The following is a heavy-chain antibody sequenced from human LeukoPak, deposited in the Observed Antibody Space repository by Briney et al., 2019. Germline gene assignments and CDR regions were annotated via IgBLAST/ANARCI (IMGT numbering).Heavy chain of an antibody. Sequence: SETLSLTCTVSGGSVTSGNYHWTWIRQPPGKGLEWVGYISYSGSTDYNPFLRGRVTMSLDRPRNQFSLKLSSVSAADRAVYYCASWQTIIFDYWGQGSLVTVSS. CDR2: ISYSGST. D-gene: IGHD5-24*01. V-gene: IGHV4-61*01. CDR1: GGSVTSGNYH. CDR3: ASWQTIIFDY. J-gene: IGHJ4*02.